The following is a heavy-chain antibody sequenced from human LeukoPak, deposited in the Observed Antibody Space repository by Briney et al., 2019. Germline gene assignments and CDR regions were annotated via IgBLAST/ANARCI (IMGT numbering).Heavy chain of an antibody. CDR3: VRADSAAAGLFDC. CDR2: IYYSGSP. V-gene: IGHV4-31*03. D-gene: IGHD6-13*01. Sequence: SQTLSLTCTVSGGSISSGGYYWTWNRQYPGKGLEWIGYIYYSGSPYYNPSLKSRVIISVDKSKNQFSLNLSSVTAADTAVYYCVRADSAAAGLFDCWGQGTLVTVSS. CDR1: GGSISSGGYY. J-gene: IGHJ4*02.